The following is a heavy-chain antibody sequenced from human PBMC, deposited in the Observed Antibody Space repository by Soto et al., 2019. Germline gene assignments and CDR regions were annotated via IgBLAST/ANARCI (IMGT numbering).Heavy chain of an antibody. V-gene: IGHV3-23*01. CDR2: ISGSGGTT. CDR3: AKVRVGVYFDY. CDR1: GFTFSSYA. J-gene: IGHJ4*02. D-gene: IGHD2-15*01. Sequence: PGGSLRLSCAASGFTFSSYAMSWVRQAPGKGLEWVSTISGSGGTTYYADSVKGRFTISRDNSKNTLSLQMNSLRAEDTAVYYCAKVRVGVYFDYWGQGTLVTVSS.